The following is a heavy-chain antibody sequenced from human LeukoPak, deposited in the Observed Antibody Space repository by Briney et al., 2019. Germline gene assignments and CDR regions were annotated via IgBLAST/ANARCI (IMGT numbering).Heavy chain of an antibody. Sequence: EASVKVSCKTSGYSENFYGITWVRQVAGQGLEWMGWISAYNGNTNYAQKLQGRVTMTTDTSTSTAYMELRSLRSDDTAVYYCARDPMGAQGYMDVWGKGTTVTVSS. V-gene: IGHV1-18*01. CDR3: ARDPMGAQGYMDV. CDR1: GYSENFYG. J-gene: IGHJ6*03. CDR2: ISAYNGNT. D-gene: IGHD3-10*01.